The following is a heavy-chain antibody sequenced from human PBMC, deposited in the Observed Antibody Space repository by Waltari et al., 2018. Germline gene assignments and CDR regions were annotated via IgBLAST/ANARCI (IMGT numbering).Heavy chain of an antibody. V-gene: IGHV4-34*01. CDR2: INHSGST. J-gene: IGHJ4*02. D-gene: IGHD2-21*02. Sequence: QVQLQQWGAGLLKPSETLSLTCAVYGGSFSGYYWSWIRQPPGKGLEWIGEINHSGSTNYNPSLKSRVTISVDTSKNQFSLKLSSVTAADTAVYYCARGGDYGGNSLDYWGQGTLVTVSS. CDR1: GGSFSGYY. CDR3: ARGGDYGGNSLDY.